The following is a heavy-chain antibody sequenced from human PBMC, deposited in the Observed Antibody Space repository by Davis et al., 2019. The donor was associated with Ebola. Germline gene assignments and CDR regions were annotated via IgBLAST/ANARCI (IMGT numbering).Heavy chain of an antibody. V-gene: IGHV4-4*02. CDR1: GGSISSSNW. J-gene: IGHJ5*02. D-gene: IGHD2-2*01. Sequence: MPSETLSLTCAVSGGSISSSNWWSWVRQPPGKGLEWIGEIYHSGSTNYNPSLKSRVTISVDKSKNQFSLKLSSVTAADTAVYYCARSRGHVYCSSTSCYERWFDPWGQGTLVTVSS. CDR3: ARSRGHVYCSSTSCYERWFDP. CDR2: IYHSGST.